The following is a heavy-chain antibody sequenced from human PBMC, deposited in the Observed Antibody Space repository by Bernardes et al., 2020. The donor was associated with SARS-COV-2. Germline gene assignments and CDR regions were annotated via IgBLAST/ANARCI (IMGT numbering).Heavy chain of an antibody. V-gene: IGHV1-2*02. CDR1: GYTLSDHY. J-gene: IGHJ4*02. CDR2: IHPKSGGP. Sequence: ASVKVSCQASGYTLSDHYMHWVRQAPGQGLEWMGYIHPKSGGPTSAPQFLGRVTMTRDTSINTAHLELSGLRSDDTAVYYCTRGGNIVAPSIDVLRFYYWGQGTLVSVSS. CDR3: TRGGNIVAPSIDVLRFYY. D-gene: IGHD2-21*01.